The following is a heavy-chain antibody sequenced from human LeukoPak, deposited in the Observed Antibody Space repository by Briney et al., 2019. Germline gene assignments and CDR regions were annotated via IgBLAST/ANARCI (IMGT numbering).Heavy chain of an antibody. CDR2: IYYSGST. CDR1: GGSISSGGYY. V-gene: IGHV4-31*03. CDR3: ARVTLPTYYYGSGSYYNPAFDY. D-gene: IGHD3-10*01. Sequence: PSETLSLTCTVSGGSISSGGYYWSWIRQHPGKGLEWIGYIYYSGSTYYNPSLKSRVTISVDTSKNQFSLRLSSVTAADTAVYYCARVTLPTYYYGSGSYYNPAFDYWGQGTLVTVSS. J-gene: IGHJ4*02.